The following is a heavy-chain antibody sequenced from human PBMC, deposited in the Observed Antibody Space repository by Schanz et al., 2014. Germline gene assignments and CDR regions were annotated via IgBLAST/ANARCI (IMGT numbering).Heavy chain of an antibody. D-gene: IGHD6-19*01. J-gene: IGHJ4*02. Sequence: EVQLVESGGGLVQPGGSLRLSCAASGFTFSRYCMQWVRQAPGQGLEWVSGIGGSGDSTHYADSVKGRFSISRENSKSILYLQMNSLRAEDTAVYYCAKAGSGWSTAGYYYWGQGTLVTVSS. CDR3: AKAGSGWSTAGYYY. V-gene: IGHV3-23*04. CDR2: IGGSGDST. CDR1: GFTFSRYC.